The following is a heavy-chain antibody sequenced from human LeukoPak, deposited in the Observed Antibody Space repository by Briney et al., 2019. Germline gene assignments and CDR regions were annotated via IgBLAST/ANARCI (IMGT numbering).Heavy chain of an antibody. J-gene: IGHJ1*01. CDR1: GFTFSSYE. D-gene: IGHD3-22*01. CDR2: ISSSGSTI. CDR3: ARDYYDSSGYYAPGYFQH. Sequence: PGGSLRLSCAASGFTFSSYEMNWVRQAPEKGLEWVSYISSSGSTIYYADSVKGRFTISRDNAKNSLCLQMNSLRAEDTAVYYCARDYYDSSGYYAPGYFQHWGQGTLVTVSS. V-gene: IGHV3-48*03.